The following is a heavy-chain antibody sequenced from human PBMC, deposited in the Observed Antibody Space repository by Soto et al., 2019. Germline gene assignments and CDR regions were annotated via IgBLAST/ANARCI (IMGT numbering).Heavy chain of an antibody. CDR3: AKVASYGFSHYYYGMDV. Sequence: GGSLRLSCAASGFTFSNYGMHWVRQAPGKGLEWVAVISFDGSNKYYAHSVKGRFTISRDNSKNTLYLQMNSLRAEDTAVYYCAKVASYGFSHYYYGMDVWGQGTTVTVSS. CDR2: ISFDGSNK. J-gene: IGHJ6*02. CDR1: GFTFSNYG. D-gene: IGHD3-10*01. V-gene: IGHV3-30*18.